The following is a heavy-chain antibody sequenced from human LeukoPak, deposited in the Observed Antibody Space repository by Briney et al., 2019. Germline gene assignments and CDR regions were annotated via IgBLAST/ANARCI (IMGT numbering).Heavy chain of an antibody. CDR1: GFTFKSYA. CDR2: ISGSGGST. V-gene: IGHV3-23*01. Sequence: GGSLRLSCSASGFTFKSYAMHWVRQAPGKGLEWVSAISGSGGSTYYADSVKGRFTISRDNSKNTLYLQMNSLRAEDTAVYYCAKDTVAGTEGYFQHWGQGTLVTVSS. J-gene: IGHJ1*01. CDR3: AKDTVAGTEGYFQH. D-gene: IGHD6-19*01.